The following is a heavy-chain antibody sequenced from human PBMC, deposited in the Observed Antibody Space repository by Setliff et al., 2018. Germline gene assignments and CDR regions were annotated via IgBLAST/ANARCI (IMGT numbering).Heavy chain of an antibody. CDR1: GYSFTSYW. V-gene: IGHV5-51*01. D-gene: IGHD3-22*01. J-gene: IGHJ4*02. CDR3: ARESYDSSGYIYYFDY. CDR2: IYPGDSDT. Sequence: PGESLMISCKGSGYSFTSYWIGWVRQMPGKGLEWMGIIYPGDSDTRYSPSFQGQVTISADKSISTAYLQWSSLKASDTAMYYCARESYDSSGYIYYFDYWGQGTQVT.